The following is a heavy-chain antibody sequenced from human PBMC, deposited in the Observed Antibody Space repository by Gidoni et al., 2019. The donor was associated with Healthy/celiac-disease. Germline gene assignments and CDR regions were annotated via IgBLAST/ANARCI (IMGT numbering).Heavy chain of an antibody. CDR2: ISYDGSNK. CDR3: ARGITMVRGANYGMDV. J-gene: IGHJ6*02. Sequence: QVQLVESGGGVVQPGRSLRLSCAASGFTFSSYGMHWVRQAPGKGLEWVAVISYDGSNKYYADSVKGRFTISRDNSKNTLYLKMNSLRAEDTAVYYCARGITMVRGANYGMDVWGQGTTVTVSS. CDR1: GFTFSSYG. D-gene: IGHD3-10*01. V-gene: IGHV3-30*03.